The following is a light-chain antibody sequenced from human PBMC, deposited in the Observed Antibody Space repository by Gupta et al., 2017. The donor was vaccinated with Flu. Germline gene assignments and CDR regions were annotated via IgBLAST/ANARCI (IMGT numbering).Light chain of an antibody. J-gene: IGKJ4*01. CDR2: GES. CDR1: QSVGST. CDR3: QQRSKWPLT. Sequence: EIVLTQSPATLSLSPGERATLSCRASQSVGSTLAWFQQKPGQAPRLLIYGESNRATGIPARFSGSGSGTDFTLSISSLEPEDFAVYYCQQRSKWPLTFGGGTKVEVK. V-gene: IGKV3-11*01.